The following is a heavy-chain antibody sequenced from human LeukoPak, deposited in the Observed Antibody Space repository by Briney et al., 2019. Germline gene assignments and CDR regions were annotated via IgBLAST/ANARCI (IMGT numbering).Heavy chain of an antibody. CDR1: GFTFSSYW. Sequence: GGSLRLSCAASGFTFSSYWMHWVRHAPGKGLVWVSRINSDGSSTSYADSVKGRFTISRDNAKNTLYLQMNSLRAEDTAVYYCARAPGGSEPFDYWGQGTLVTVSS. CDR3: ARAPGGSEPFDY. J-gene: IGHJ4*02. D-gene: IGHD3-10*01. CDR2: INSDGSST. V-gene: IGHV3-74*01.